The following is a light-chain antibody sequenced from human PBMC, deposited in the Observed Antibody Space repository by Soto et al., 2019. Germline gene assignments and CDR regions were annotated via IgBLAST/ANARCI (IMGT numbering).Light chain of an antibody. J-gene: IGKJ5*01. CDR2: EVS. CDR1: HSLLHITGETF. V-gene: IGKV2D-29*02. Sequence: DVVMTQTPLSLSVATGQPASISCKSSHSLLHITGETFLFWYLQKPGQSPQLLIYEVSTRVSGVPDRFSGSGSGTDFTLEISRVETDDVGIYYCMQSTQLPPTFGQGTRLEI. CDR3: MQSTQLPPT.